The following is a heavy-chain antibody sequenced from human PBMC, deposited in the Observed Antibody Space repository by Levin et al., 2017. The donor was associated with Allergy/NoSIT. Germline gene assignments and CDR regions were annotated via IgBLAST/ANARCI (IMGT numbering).Heavy chain of an antibody. CDR2: ISWNSGTI. Sequence: SLKISCAASGFSLDDYAMHWVRQAPGKGLEWVSDISWNSGTINYADSVKGRFTISRDNAKNSLYLQMKNLRTEDTALYYCAKDATAAAAGSNYFDYWGQGTLVTVSS. D-gene: IGHD6-13*01. V-gene: IGHV3-9*01. J-gene: IGHJ4*02. CDR3: AKDATAAAAGSNYFDY. CDR1: GFSLDDYA.